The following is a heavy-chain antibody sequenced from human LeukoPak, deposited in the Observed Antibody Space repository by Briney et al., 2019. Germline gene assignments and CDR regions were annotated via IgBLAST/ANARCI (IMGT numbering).Heavy chain of an antibody. CDR2: ISVSGGST. CDR1: GFTFSSYS. J-gene: IGHJ4*02. Sequence: GGSLRLSCAASGFTFSSYSMNWVRQAPGKGLDWVSAISVSGGSTYYADSVKGRFTISRDNSKNTLYLQMNSLRAEDTAVYYCAKRIAVAGPYFDYWGQGTLVTVSS. CDR3: AKRIAVAGPYFDY. D-gene: IGHD6-19*01. V-gene: IGHV3-23*01.